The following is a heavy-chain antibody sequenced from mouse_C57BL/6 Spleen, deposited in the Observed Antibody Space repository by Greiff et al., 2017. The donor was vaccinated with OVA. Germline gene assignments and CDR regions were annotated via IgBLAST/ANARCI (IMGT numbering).Heavy chain of an antibody. CDR2: ISYSGST. CDR1: GYSITSGYD. V-gene: IGHV3-1*01. Sequence: EVQGVESGPGMVKPSQSLSLTCTVTGYSITSGYDWHWIRHFPGNKLEWMGYISYSGSTNYNPSLKSRISITHDTSKNHFFLKLNSVTTEDTATYYCARGATVVAPYYCDYWGQGTTLTVSS. J-gene: IGHJ2*01. D-gene: IGHD1-1*01. CDR3: ARGATVVAPYYCDY.